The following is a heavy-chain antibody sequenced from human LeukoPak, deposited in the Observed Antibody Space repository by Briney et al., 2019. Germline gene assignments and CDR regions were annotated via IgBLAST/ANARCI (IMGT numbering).Heavy chain of an antibody. D-gene: IGHD3-10*01. CDR1: GGSISSYY. Sequence: SETLSLTCTVSGGSISSYYWSWIRQPPGKGLEWIGYIYYSGSTNYNPSLKSRVTISVDTSKNQFSLKLSSVTAADTAVYYCARTYYYGSGSYSTYFDYWGQGTLVTVSS. V-gene: IGHV4-59*08. J-gene: IGHJ4*02. CDR3: ARTYYYGSGSYSTYFDY. CDR2: IYYSGST.